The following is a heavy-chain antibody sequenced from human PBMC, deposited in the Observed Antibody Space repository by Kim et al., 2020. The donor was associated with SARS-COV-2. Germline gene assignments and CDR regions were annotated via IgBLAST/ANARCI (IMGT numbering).Heavy chain of an antibody. CDR2: IYYSGST. V-gene: IGHV4-39*01. J-gene: IGHJ4*02. Sequence: SETLSLTCTVSGGSISSSSYYWGWIRQPPGKGLEWIGSIYYSGSTYYNPSLKSRVTISVDTSKNQFSLKLSSVTAADTAVYYCASTQEWLLDYWGQGTLVTVSS. D-gene: IGHD3-3*01. CDR3: ASTQEWLLDY. CDR1: GGSISSSSYY.